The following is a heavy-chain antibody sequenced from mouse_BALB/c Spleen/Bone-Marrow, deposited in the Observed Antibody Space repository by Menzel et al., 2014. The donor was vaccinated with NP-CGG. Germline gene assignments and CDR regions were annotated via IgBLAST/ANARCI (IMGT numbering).Heavy chain of an antibody. CDR3: ARVYGWYFDV. CDR2: INNNGGST. D-gene: IGHD1-1*01. Sequence: EVKLVESGGGLAQPGGSLKLSCVASGFTFSSYGMSWVRQTPDKRLELVATINNNGGSTYYPDSVKGQFTISRDNAKNTLYLQMSSLKSEDTAMYYCARVYGWYFDVWGAGTTVTVSS. CDR1: GFTFSSYG. J-gene: IGHJ1*01. V-gene: IGHV5-6-3*01.